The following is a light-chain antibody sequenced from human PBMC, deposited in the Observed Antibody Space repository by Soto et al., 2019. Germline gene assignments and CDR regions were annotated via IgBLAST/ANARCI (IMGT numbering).Light chain of an antibody. Sequence: PGDRVTLSCRASQSVSSSYLTWYQQKPGQAPRLLIYDASNRATGIPARFSGSGSGTDFTLTISSLEPEDFAVYYCQQRSNWLTFGGGTKVEIK. CDR1: QSVSSSY. CDR2: DAS. V-gene: IGKV3D-20*02. J-gene: IGKJ4*01. CDR3: QQRSNWLT.